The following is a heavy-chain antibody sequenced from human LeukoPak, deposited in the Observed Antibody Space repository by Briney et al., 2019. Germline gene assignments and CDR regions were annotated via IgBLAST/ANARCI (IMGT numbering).Heavy chain of an antibody. D-gene: IGHD3-22*01. CDR2: IYHSGST. CDR1: GGSISSGGYS. CDR3: ARLYYYDSSGYYMDY. Sequence: SETLSLTCAVSGGSISSGGYSWSWIRQPPGKGLEWIGYIYHSGSTYYNPSRKSRVTISVDRSKNQFSLKLSSVTAADTAVYYWARLYYYDSSGYYMDYWGQGTLVTVSS. J-gene: IGHJ4*02. V-gene: IGHV4-30-2*01.